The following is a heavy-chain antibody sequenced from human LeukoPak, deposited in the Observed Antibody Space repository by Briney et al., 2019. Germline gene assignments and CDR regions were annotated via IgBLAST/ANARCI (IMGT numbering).Heavy chain of an antibody. CDR3: ARDRWSRDGPTLNFDY. CDR2: ISYDGSNK. CDR1: GFTFSSYA. Sequence: GRSLRLSCAASGFTFSSYAMHWVRQAPGKGLEWVAVISYDGSNKYYADSVKGRFTISRDNSKNTLYLQMNSLRAEDTAVFYCARDRWSRDGPTLNFDYWGQGTLVTVSS. D-gene: IGHD5-24*01. J-gene: IGHJ4*02. V-gene: IGHV3-30-3*01.